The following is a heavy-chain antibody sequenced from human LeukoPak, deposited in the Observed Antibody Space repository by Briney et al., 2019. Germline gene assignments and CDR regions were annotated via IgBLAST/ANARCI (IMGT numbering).Heavy chain of an antibody. CDR3: ARQRCGGDCYSGAFDI. CDR2: ISSSRSYI. D-gene: IGHD2-21*02. Sequence: GGSLRLSCAASGFTSSSYSMNWARQAPGKGLEWVSFISSSRSYIYYADSVKGRFTISRDNAKNSLYLQMNSLRAEDTALYYCARQRCGGDCYSGAFDICGQGTMVTVSS. CDR1: GFTSSSYS. V-gene: IGHV3-21*01. J-gene: IGHJ3*02.